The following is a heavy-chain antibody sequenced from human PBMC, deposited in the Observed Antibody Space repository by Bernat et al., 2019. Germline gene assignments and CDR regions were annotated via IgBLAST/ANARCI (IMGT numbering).Heavy chain of an antibody. J-gene: IGHJ3*02. V-gene: IGHV1-18*01. CDR2: ISAYNGNT. CDR3: ARDERGYSYGYDAFDI. CDR1: GYTFTSYG. Sequence: QVQLVQSGAEVKKPGASVKVSCKASGYTFTSYGISWVRQAPGQGLEWMGWISAYNGNTNYAQKLQGRVTMTTDTSTSTAYMELRSLRSDDTVVYYCARDERGYSYGYDAFDIWGQGTMVTVSS. D-gene: IGHD5-18*01.